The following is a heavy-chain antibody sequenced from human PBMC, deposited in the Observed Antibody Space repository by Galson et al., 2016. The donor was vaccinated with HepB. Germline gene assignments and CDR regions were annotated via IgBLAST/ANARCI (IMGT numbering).Heavy chain of an antibody. V-gene: IGHV3-23*01. CDR1: GLTFSYYA. Sequence: SLRLSCAASGLTFSYYAMTWVRQAPGMGLEWVSTISGSGSSVYYADSVKGRFTISRDNSKNTMYLHMTNLRTEDTAVYYCADLPNGGAPDVWGQGTMVTVSS. D-gene: IGHD4/OR15-4a*01. CDR2: ISGSGSSV. J-gene: IGHJ3*01. CDR3: ADLPNGGAPDV.